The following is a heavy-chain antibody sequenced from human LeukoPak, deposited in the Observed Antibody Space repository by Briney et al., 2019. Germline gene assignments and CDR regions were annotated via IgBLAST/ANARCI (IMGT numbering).Heavy chain of an antibody. CDR2: ISSSGSTI. CDR1: GGSISSYY. Sequence: LSLTCTVSGGSISSYYWSWIRQAPGKGLEWVSYISSSGSTIYYADSVKGRFTISRDNAKNSLYLQMNSLRAEDTAVYYCARELSGSFLGPWGQGTLVTVSS. CDR3: ARELSGSFLGP. D-gene: IGHD2-15*01. J-gene: IGHJ5*02. V-gene: IGHV3-11*01.